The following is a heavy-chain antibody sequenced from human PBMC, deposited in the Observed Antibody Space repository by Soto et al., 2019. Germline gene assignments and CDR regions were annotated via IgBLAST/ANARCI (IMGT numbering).Heavy chain of an antibody. CDR2: IYYSGST. CDR1: GGSISSYY. Sequence: SETLSLTCTVSGGSISSYYWSWIRQPPGKGLEWIGYIYYSGSTNYNPSLKSRVTISVDTSKNQFSLKLSSVTAADTAVYYCASTSMVRGVVFDYWGQGTLVTVSS. D-gene: IGHD3-10*01. J-gene: IGHJ4*02. CDR3: ASTSMVRGVVFDY. V-gene: IGHV4-59*01.